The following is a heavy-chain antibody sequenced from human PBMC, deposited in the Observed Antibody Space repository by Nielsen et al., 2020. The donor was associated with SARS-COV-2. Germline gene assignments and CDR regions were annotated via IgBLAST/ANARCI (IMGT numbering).Heavy chain of an antibody. J-gene: IGHJ6*02. CDR2: ISYDGSNK. CDR1: GFTFSSYG. V-gene: IGHV3-30*18. D-gene: IGHD6-13*01. Sequence: GESLKISCAASGFTFSSYGMHWVRPAPGKGLEWVAVISYDGSNKYYADSVKGRFTISRDNSKNTLYLQMNSLRAEDTAVYYCAKDRGDSSSQGDYYYYYGMDVWGQGTTVTVSS. CDR3: AKDRGDSSSQGDYYYYYGMDV.